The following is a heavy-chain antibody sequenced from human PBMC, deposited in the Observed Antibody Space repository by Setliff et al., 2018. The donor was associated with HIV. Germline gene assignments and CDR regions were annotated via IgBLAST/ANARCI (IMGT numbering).Heavy chain of an antibody. Sequence: PSETLSLTCTVSGGSISSGSYYWSWIRRPAGKGLEWIGHIYTSGSTNYNPSLKSRVTISVDTSKNQFSLKLSSVTAADTAVYYCARGVASYYYYMDVWGKGTTVTVSS. V-gene: IGHV4-61*09. J-gene: IGHJ6*03. CDR2: IYTSGST. D-gene: IGHD5-12*01. CDR3: ARGVASYYYYMDV. CDR1: GGSISSGSYY.